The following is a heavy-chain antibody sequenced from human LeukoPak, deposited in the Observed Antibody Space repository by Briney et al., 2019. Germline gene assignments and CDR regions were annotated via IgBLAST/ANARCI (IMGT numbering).Heavy chain of an antibody. CDR3: ARVLRDPVDFDY. D-gene: IGHD4-17*01. CDR1: GGSFSGYY. Sequence: SETLSLTCAVYGGSFSGYYWSWIRQPPGKGLEWIGEISHSGSTNYNPSLKSRVTISVDTSKNQFSLKLSSVTAADTAVYYCARVLRDPVDFDYWGQGTLVTVSS. V-gene: IGHV4-34*01. CDR2: ISHSGST. J-gene: IGHJ4*02.